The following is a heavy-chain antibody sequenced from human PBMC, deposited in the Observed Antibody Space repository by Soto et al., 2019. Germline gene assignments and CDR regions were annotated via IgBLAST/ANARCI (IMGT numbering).Heavy chain of an antibody. V-gene: IGHV4-39*01. Sequence: SETLSLTCTVSGGSISSSSYYWGWIRQPPGKGLEWIGSIYYSGSTYYNPSLKSRVTISVDTSKNQFSLKLSSVTAADTAVYYCARLNYDFWSGYLPFSTSDWLDPWGQGTLVTVSS. CDR1: GGSISSSSYY. CDR2: IYYSGST. J-gene: IGHJ5*02. CDR3: ARLNYDFWSGYLPFSTSDWLDP. D-gene: IGHD3-3*01.